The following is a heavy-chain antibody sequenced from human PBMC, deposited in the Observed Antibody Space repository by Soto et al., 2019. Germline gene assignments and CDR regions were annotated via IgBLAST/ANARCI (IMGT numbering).Heavy chain of an antibody. V-gene: IGHV3-48*03. CDR2: ISSSGSTI. CDR1: GFTFSSYE. Sequence: LRLSCAASGFTFSSYEMNWVRQAPGKGLEWVSYISSSGSTIYYADSVKGRFTISRDNAKNSLYLQMNSLRAEDTAVYYCARDKGGYCSSTSCYSDYYYYGMDVWGQGTTVTVSS. CDR3: ARDKGGYCSSTSCYSDYYYYGMDV. J-gene: IGHJ6*02. D-gene: IGHD2-2*02.